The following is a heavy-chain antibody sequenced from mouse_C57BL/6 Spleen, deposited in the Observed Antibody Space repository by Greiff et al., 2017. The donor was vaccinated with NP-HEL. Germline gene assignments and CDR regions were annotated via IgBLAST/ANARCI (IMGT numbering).Heavy chain of an antibody. CDR3: ARDTTVVARYYYAMDY. J-gene: IGHJ4*01. D-gene: IGHD1-1*01. V-gene: IGHV5-4*01. CDR1: GFTFSSYA. CDR2: ISDGGSYT. Sequence: EVKLEESGGGLVKPGGSLKLSCAASGFTFSSYAMSWVRQTPEKRLEWVATISDGGSYTYYPDNVKGRFTISRDNAKNNLYLQMSHLKSEDTAMYYCARDTTVVARYYYAMDYWGQGTSVTVSS.